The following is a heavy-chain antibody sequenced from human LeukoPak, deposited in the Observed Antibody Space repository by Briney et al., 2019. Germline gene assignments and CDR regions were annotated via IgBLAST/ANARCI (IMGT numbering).Heavy chain of an antibody. V-gene: IGHV1-69*13. D-gene: IGHD6-13*01. CDR2: IIPIFGTA. CDR1: GGTFSSYA. CDR3: AISSPDSSSWYGYFDY. J-gene: IGHJ4*02. Sequence: SVKVSCKASGGTFSSYAISWVRQAPGQGLEWMGGIIPIFGTANYAQKFQGRVTITADESTSTAYMELSSLRSEDTAVYYCAISSPDSSSWYGYFDYWGQGTLVTVSS.